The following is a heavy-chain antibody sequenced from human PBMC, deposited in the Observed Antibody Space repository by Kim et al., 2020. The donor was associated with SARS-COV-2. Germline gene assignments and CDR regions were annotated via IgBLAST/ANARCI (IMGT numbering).Heavy chain of an antibody. V-gene: IGHV3-49*03. Sequence: GGSLRLSCTASGFTFGDYAMSWFRQAPGKGLEWVGFIRSKAYGGTTEYAASVKGRFTISRDDYKSIAYLQMNSLKTEDTAVYYCTRDVDGSSWYGGSYYYYGMDVWGQGTTVTVSS. D-gene: IGHD6-13*01. CDR2: IRSKAYGGTT. CDR1: GFTFGDYA. CDR3: TRDVDGSSWYGGSYYYYGMDV. J-gene: IGHJ6*02.